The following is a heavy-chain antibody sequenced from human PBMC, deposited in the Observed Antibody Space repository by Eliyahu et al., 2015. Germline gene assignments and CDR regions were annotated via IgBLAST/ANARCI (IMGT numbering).Heavy chain of an antibody. V-gene: IGHV4-38-2*02. CDR2: ISHSGTT. CDR3: ARVVEYTSAGHWFDP. Sequence: QVQLQESGPGLVKPSETLSLTCTVSGYSISSGSYWGWIRQPPGKGLEWIGSISHSGTTYYNPSLKSRVTISLDTSKNQFSLKLSSVTAADTAVYKCARVVEYTSAGHWFDPWGQGTLVTVSS. CDR1: GYSISSGSY. D-gene: IGHD6-25*01. J-gene: IGHJ5*02.